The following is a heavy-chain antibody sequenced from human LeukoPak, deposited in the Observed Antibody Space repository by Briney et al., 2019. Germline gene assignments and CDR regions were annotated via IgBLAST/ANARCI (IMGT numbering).Heavy chain of an antibody. J-gene: IGHJ6*04. CDR3: AELGITMIGGV. CDR1: GFTFSSYS. D-gene: IGHD3-10*02. Sequence: NPGGSLRLSCAASGFTFSSYSMNWVRQAPGKGLEWVSSISGSNSYICYADSMKGRFTISRDNSKNTLYLQMNSLRAEDTAVYYWAELGITMIGGVWGKGNTVTISS. CDR2: ISGSNSYI. V-gene: IGHV3-21*01.